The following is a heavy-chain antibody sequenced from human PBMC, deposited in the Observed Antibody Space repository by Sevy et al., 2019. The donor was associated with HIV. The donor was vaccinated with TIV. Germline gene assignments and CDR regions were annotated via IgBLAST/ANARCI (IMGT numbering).Heavy chain of an antibody. CDR2: ISSSSSYI. CDR3: ARAEVTGSSDPPMDV. Sequence: GGSLRLSCAASEFTFSSYSMNWVRQAPGKGLEWVSSISSSSSYIYYADSVKGRFTISRDNAKNSLYLQMNSLRAEDTAVYYCARAEVTGSSDPPMDVWGQGTTVTVSS. V-gene: IGHV3-21*01. J-gene: IGHJ6*02. CDR1: EFTFSSYS. D-gene: IGHD1-20*01.